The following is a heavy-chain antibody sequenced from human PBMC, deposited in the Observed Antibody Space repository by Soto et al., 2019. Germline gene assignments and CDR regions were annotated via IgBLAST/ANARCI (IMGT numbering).Heavy chain of an antibody. V-gene: IGHV1-69*01. CDR1: GATFSSYA. D-gene: IGHD2-15*01. J-gene: IGHJ4*02. CDR3: ARSGIVVVVAATGPNYFDY. CDR2: IIPIFGTA. Sequence: PVKVSCKASGATFSSYAISWVRQAPGQGLEWMGGIIPIFGTANYAQKFQGRVTITADESTSTAYMELSSLRSEDTAVYYCARSGIVVVVAATGPNYFDYWGQGTLVTVSS.